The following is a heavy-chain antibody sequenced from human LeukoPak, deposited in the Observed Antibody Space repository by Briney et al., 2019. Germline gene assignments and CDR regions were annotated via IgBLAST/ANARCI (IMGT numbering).Heavy chain of an antibody. CDR2: ISSSSTYI. CDR1: GFTFSSYS. CDR3: ARASSQWLVPY. Sequence: GGSLRLSCAASGFTFSSYSMNWVRQAPGKGLEWVSSISSSSTYIYYADSVKGRFTISRDNAKNSLYLQMNSLRAEGTAVYYCARASSQWLVPYWGQGTLVTVSS. J-gene: IGHJ4*02. V-gene: IGHV3-21*01. D-gene: IGHD6-19*01.